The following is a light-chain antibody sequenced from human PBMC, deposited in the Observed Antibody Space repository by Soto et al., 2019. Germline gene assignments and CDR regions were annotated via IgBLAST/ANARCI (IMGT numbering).Light chain of an antibody. Sequence: QSVLTQPPSASETPGQRVTISCSGSSSNVGINTVNWYQQLPGTAPKLLIYLNDQRTSGVPDRFSGSKSGTSASLAISGLQSHDEADHYCAAWDDSLNGYVFGTGTKVTVL. CDR2: LND. J-gene: IGLJ1*01. CDR3: AAWDDSLNGYV. V-gene: IGLV1-44*01. CDR1: SSNVGINT.